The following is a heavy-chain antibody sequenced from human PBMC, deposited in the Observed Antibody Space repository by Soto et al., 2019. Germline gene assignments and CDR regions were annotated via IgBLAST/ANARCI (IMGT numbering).Heavy chain of an antibody. V-gene: IGHV4-4*02. CDR2: IYHSGST. CDR1: GGSISGINW. D-gene: IGHD3-10*01. CDR3: ARFGGGMDV. J-gene: IGHJ6*02. Sequence: QVQLQESGPGLVKPSGTLSLTCVVSGGSISGINWWYWVRQPPGKGREWIGEIYHSGSTHYNPSLESRVTISVDKSKNQFALELSSVTSADTAVYYCARFGGGMDVWGQGTTVTVSS.